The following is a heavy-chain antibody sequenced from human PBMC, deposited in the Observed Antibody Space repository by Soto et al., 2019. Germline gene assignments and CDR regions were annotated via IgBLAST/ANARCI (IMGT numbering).Heavy chain of an antibody. CDR1: GGSISSVGHY. J-gene: IGHJ6*02. CDR3: ARESGGYDSSTRYGLDV. CDR2: IYYSGST. Sequence: ASETLSLTCSVSGGSISSVGHYWTWIRQQPGKGLEWIGYIYYSGSTDYNPSLKSRVTISVDRSKNQFSLNLSSVTAADTAIYYCARESGGYDSSTRYGLDVWGQGTTVTVSS. D-gene: IGHD6-25*01. V-gene: IGHV4-31*03.